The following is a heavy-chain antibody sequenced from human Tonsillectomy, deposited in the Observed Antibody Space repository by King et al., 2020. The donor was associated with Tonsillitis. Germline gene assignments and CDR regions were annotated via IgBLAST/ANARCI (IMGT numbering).Heavy chain of an antibody. CDR2: ISYDGSNK. J-gene: IGHJ4*02. D-gene: IGHD6-13*01. Sequence: ESGGGVVQPGRSLRLSCAASGFTFSSYAMHWVRQAPGKGLGWVAVISYDGSNKYYADSVKGRFTISRDNSKNTLYLQMNSLRAEDTAVYYCARYLKKADSSSWYSGRFDYWGQGTLVTVSS. CDR3: ARYLKKADSSSWYSGRFDY. CDR1: GFTFSSYA. V-gene: IGHV3-30-3*01.